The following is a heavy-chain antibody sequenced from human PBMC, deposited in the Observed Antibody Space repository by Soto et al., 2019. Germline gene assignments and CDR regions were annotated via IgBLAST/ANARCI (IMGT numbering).Heavy chain of an antibody. CDR1: GFPFSSYS. Sequence: GGSQRLSCAASGFPFSSYSMSWVRQAPGKGLEWVSAISGSGGSTYYADSVKGRFTISRDNSKNTLYLQMNSLRAEDTAVYYCAKDQGRSYSSSWYLSWFDPWGQGTLVTVSS. D-gene: IGHD6-13*01. V-gene: IGHV3-23*01. CDR3: AKDQGRSYSSSWYLSWFDP. J-gene: IGHJ5*02. CDR2: ISGSGGST.